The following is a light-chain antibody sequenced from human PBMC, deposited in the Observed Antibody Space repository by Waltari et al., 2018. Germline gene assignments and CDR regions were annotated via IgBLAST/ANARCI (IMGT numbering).Light chain of an antibody. J-gene: IGLJ2*01. CDR3: ASCTDTIPPVV. CDR1: SRDIGLYNC. V-gene: IGLV2-14*01. Sequence: QSALTQPASVSGSPGQSITISCTGTSRDIGLYNCVSWYQLHPGEAPTLILYGVNSRPSGVSNRFAGSKSVTTASLTISGLQGDDEADYFCASCTDTIPPVVFGGGTKLTVL. CDR2: GVN.